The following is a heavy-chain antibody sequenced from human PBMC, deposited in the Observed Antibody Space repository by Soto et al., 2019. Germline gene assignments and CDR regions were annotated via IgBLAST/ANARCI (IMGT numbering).Heavy chain of an antibody. D-gene: IGHD6-13*01. V-gene: IGHV3-21*01. CDR3: ARDQEYSSSSTPHGMDV. CDR2: ISSSSSYI. J-gene: IGHJ6*02. CDR1: GFTFSRYS. Sequence: PGGSLRLSFAASGFTFSRYSLNWGRQAPGKGLEWVSSISSSSSYIYYADSVKGRFTISRDNAKNSLYLQMNSLRAEDTAVYYCARDQEYSSSSTPHGMDVRGQGT.